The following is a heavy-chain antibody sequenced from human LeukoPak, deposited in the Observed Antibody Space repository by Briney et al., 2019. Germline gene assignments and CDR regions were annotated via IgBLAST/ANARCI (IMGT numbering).Heavy chain of an antibody. CDR2: ISAYNGNT. CDR3: ARSLPPSSYSAFDI. V-gene: IGHV1-18*01. Sequence: ASVKVSCKASGYTFTSYGISWVRQAPGQGLEWMGWISAYNGNTNNAQKFQGRVTITTDESTSTAYMELSSLRSEDTAVYYCARSLPPSSYSAFDIWGQGTMVTVSS. D-gene: IGHD6-6*01. J-gene: IGHJ3*02. CDR1: GYTFTSYG.